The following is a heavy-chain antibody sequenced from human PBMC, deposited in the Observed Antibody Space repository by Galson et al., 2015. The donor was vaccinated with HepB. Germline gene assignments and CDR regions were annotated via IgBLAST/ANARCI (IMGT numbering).Heavy chain of an antibody. D-gene: IGHD6-19*01. V-gene: IGHV3-30*04. CDR3: ARDPYSISSGGNFDY. CDR2: ISYDGSNK. CDR1: GFTFSSYA. Sequence: SLRLSCAASGFTFSSYAMHWVRQAPGKGLEWVAVISYDGSNKYYADSVKGRFTISRDNSKNTLYLQMNSLRAEDTAVYYCARDPYSISSGGNFDYWGQGTLVTVSS. J-gene: IGHJ4*02.